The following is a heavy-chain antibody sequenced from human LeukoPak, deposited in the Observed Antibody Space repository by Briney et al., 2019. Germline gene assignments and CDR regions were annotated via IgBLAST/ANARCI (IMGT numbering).Heavy chain of an antibody. CDR1: GGSINIGTYY. CDR3: ARGTIAADDYYYMDV. J-gene: IGHJ6*03. CDR2: IYTSGST. Sequence: SETLSLTCTVPGGSINIGTYYWSWNRQPAGKGLEWVGLIYTSGSTNNNPSLKSRVIISVDTSKNQFSLKLTSVTAADTAVYYCARGTIAADDYYYMDVWGKGTTVTISS. D-gene: IGHD6-13*01. V-gene: IGHV4-61*02.